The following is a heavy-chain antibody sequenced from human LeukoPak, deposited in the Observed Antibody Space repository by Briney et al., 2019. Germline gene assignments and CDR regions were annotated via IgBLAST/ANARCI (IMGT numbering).Heavy chain of an antibody. D-gene: IGHD5-18*01. CDR3: ARGWIQLTFDY. Sequence: GRSLRLSCAASGFTFSSYGMHWVRQAPGKGLEWVAVISYDGSNKYYADSVKGRFTISRDNSKNTLYLQMNSLRAEDTAVYYCARGWIQLTFDYWGQGTLVTVSS. CDR2: ISYDGSNK. V-gene: IGHV3-30*03. CDR1: GFTFSSYG. J-gene: IGHJ4*02.